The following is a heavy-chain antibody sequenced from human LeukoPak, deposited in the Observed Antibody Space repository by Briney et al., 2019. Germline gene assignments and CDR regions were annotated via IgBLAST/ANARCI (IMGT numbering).Heavy chain of an antibody. D-gene: IGHD2-21*02. CDR3: ARTHNCGGDCCIFDD. CDR1: GYTFTGYY. CDR2: INPNSGGA. V-gene: IGHV1-2*06. Sequence: GASVKVSCKASGYTFTGYYLHWVRQAPGQGLEWMGRINPNSGGANFAQKFQGRVTMTRDTSISTAYMELSRLRSDDTAVYFCARTHNCGGDCCIFDDWGQGSLVTVSS. J-gene: IGHJ4*02.